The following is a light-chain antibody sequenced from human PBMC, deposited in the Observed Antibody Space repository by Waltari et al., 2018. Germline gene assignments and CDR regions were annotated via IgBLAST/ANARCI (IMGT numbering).Light chain of an antibody. CDR2: NVS. CDR3: SSFTTGSTGL. CDR1: SSDFGAFDL. V-gene: IGLV2-14*03. J-gene: IGLJ2*01. Sequence: SALAQPASVSGSPGQSITISCTGSSSDFGAFDLFPWYQQHPGSAPRLIIRNVSERPSGVPHRFSGSKSGNTASLTISSLRSEDESLYFCSSFTTGSTGLFGGGTKLTVL.